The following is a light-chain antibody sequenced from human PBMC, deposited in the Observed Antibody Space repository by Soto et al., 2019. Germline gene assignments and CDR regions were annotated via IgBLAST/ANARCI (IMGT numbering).Light chain of an antibody. Sequence: ETVMTQFPATLSVSPGERATLSCRASQYVSTNLAWYQQQPGQPPRLLIYDISNRATDIPARFSGSGSETEFALTITSLQSEDFAVYYCQQYDTWPLTFGGGTKVDIK. CDR3: QQYDTWPLT. V-gene: IGKV3D-15*01. CDR2: DIS. J-gene: IGKJ4*01. CDR1: QYVSTN.